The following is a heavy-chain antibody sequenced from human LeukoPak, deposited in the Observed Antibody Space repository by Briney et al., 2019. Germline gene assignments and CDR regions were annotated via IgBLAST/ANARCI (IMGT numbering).Heavy chain of an antibody. D-gene: IGHD6-13*01. CDR1: GFIFSSYA. J-gene: IGHJ4*02. Sequence: GGSLRLSCSASGFIFSSYAMHWVRQAPGKGLEFVSGVDSSGGSTFYADSVRGRFTISRDNSKNTLYLQMSSLRAEDTAVYYCVKDEYSSSWYDYFDYWGQGTLVTVSS. CDR2: VDSSGGST. CDR3: VKDEYSSSWYDYFDY. V-gene: IGHV3-64D*09.